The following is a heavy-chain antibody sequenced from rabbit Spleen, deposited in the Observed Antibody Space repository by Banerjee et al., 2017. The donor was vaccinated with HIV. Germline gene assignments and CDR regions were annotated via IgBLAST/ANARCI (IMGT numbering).Heavy chain of an antibody. CDR3: AGLYVDYVGANHCYFDL. D-gene: IGHD2-1*01. J-gene: IGHJ4*01. V-gene: IGHV1S45*01. CDR2: IYAGSSGST. CDR1: GFSFSGSYW. Sequence: QEQLVESGGGLVQPEGSLTLTCTASGFSFSGSYWICWVRQAPGKGLEWIACIYAGSSGSTYYASWAKGRFTVSRTSSTTVTLQMTSLTAADTATYFCAGLYVDYVGANHCYFDLWGPGTLVTVS.